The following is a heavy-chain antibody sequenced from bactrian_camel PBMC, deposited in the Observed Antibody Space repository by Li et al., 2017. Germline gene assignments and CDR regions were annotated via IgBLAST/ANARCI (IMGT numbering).Heavy chain of an antibody. V-gene: IGHV3-1*01. CDR3: AAVQGEIGWVSSDSGCVTDFGY. CDR1: GFVFDDFY. J-gene: IGHJ6*01. CDR2: VNTDGST. D-gene: IGHD3*01. Sequence: DVQLVESGGGSVQAGGSLRLSCTASGFVFDDFYVAWYRQSPGNECDLVSAVNTDGSTFYDDSVKGRFTVSRDNSQNTVHLQMNMLKAEDTARYYCAAVQGEIGWVSSDSGCVTDFGYWGQGTQVTVS.